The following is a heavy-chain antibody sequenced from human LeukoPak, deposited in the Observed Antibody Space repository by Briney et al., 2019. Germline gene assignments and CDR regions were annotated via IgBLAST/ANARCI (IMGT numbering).Heavy chain of an antibody. D-gene: IGHD3-22*01. J-gene: IGHJ4*02. Sequence: SETLSLTCTVSGGFISSSSYYWGWIRQPPGKGLEWIGSIYYSGSTYYNPSLKSRVTISVDTSKNQFSLKLSSVTAADTAVYYCAREAKYYYDSSGYFDYWGQGTLVTVSS. V-gene: IGHV4-39*07. CDR2: IYYSGST. CDR3: AREAKYYYDSSGYFDY. CDR1: GGFISSSSYY.